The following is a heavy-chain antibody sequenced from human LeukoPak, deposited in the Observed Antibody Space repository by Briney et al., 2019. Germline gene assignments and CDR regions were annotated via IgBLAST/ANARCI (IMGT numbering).Heavy chain of an antibody. V-gene: IGHV1-2*02. Sequence: ASVKVSCKASGYTFTGYYMHWVRQAPGQGREWMGWINPNSGGTKYAQKFEGRVTMTRDTSISTAYMELSRPKSDDPAVYYCARDYYDSRGSYQDKYSQQWGQGTLVTVSS. CDR3: ARDYYDSRGSYQDKYSQQ. J-gene: IGHJ1*01. CDR2: INPNSGGT. D-gene: IGHD3-22*01. CDR1: GYTFTGYY.